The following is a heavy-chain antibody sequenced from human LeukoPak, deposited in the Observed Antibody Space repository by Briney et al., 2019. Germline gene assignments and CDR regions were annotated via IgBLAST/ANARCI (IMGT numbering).Heavy chain of an antibody. Sequence: GESLKISCKGSGYSFTSYWIGWVRQMPGKGLEWMGIIFCGDSDTRYSPSLQGQVTISADKSIGTAYLQWSSLKASDTAMYYCARHVVVAGHGYFDYWGKGTLVTVST. D-gene: IGHD2-21*02. J-gene: IGHJ4*02. CDR2: IFCGDSDT. CDR1: GYSFTSYW. CDR3: ARHVVVAGHGYFDY. V-gene: IGHV5-51*01.